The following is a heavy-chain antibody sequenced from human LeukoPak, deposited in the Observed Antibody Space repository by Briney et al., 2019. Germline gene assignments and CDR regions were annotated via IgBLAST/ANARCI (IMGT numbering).Heavy chain of an antibody. V-gene: IGHV3-53*04. D-gene: IGHD2-2*01. CDR1: GFTVSSNY. J-gene: IGHJ4*02. CDR3: AKGCSSTSCSPDY. Sequence: GGSLRLSCAASGFTVSSNYMSWVRQAPGKGLEWVSVIYSGGSTYYADSVKGRFTISRHNSKNTLYLQMNSLRAEDTAVYYCAKGCSSTSCSPDYWGQGTLVTVSS. CDR2: IYSGGST.